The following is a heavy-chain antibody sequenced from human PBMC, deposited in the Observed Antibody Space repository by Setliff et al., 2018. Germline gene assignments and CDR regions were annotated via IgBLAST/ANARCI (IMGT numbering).Heavy chain of an antibody. CDR1: GYRFTSFL. J-gene: IGHJ3*02. CDR3: ARLGGWLTSPETPGAFDI. Sequence: GESLKISCKASGYRFTSFLIGWVRQMPGKGLEWMGIIYLGDSDVRYSPSFQGQVTISADKSINTAYLQWSSLKASDTAIYYCARLGGWLTSPETPGAFDIWGQGTMVTVS. V-gene: IGHV5-51*01. D-gene: IGHD3-16*01. CDR2: IYLGDSDV.